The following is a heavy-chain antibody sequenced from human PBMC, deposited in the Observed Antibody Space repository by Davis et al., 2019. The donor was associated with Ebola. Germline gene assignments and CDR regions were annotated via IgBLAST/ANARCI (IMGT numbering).Heavy chain of an antibody. CDR3: ARDRSGPLGILDY. Sequence: PGGSLRLSCAASGFTFSSYGMHWVRQAPGKGLEWVAVIWYDGSNKYYADSVKGRFTISRDNSKNTLYLQMNSLRAEDTAVYYCARDRSGPLGILDYWGQGTLVTVSS. J-gene: IGHJ4*02. CDR1: GFTFSSYG. D-gene: IGHD7-27*01. V-gene: IGHV3-33*01. CDR2: IWYDGSNK.